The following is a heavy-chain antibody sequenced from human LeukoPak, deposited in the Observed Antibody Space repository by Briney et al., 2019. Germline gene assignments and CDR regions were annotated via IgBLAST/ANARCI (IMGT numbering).Heavy chain of an antibody. D-gene: IGHD2/OR15-2a*01. CDR2: IWSDGSNK. Sequence: GGSLRLSCIVSGFTFSTYDMHWVRQAPGKGLEWVAVIWSDGSNKYYTDSVKGRFTISGDNPRNTLYLQMNSLRVEDTAVYYCARGYYGHSYFDYWGQGTLVTVSS. CDR3: ARGYYGHSYFDY. J-gene: IGHJ4*02. V-gene: IGHV3-33*01. CDR1: GFTFSTYD.